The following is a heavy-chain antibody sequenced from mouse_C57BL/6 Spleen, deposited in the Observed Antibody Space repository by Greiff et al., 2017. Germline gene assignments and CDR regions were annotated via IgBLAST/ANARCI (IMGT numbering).Heavy chain of an antibody. V-gene: IGHV3-6*01. CDR3: ARGGYYSSDY. CDR1: GYSITSGYY. Sequence: DVKLVESGPGLVKPSQSLSLTCSVTGYSITSGYYWNWIRQFPGNKLEWMGYISYDGSNNYNPSLKNRISITRDTSKNQFFLKLNSVTTEDTATYYCARGGYYSSDYWGQGTTLTVSS. D-gene: IGHD2-3*01. J-gene: IGHJ2*01. CDR2: ISYDGSN.